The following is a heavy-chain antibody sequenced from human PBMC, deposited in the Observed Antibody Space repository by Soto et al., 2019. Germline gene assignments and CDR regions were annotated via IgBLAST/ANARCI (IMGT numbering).Heavy chain of an antibody. J-gene: IGHJ4*02. D-gene: IGHD3-9*01. CDR1: GFTFSDYY. Sequence: PGGSLRLSCAASGFTFSDYYMSWIRQAPGKGLEWVSYISSSGSTIYYADSVKGRFTISRDNAKNSLYLQMNSLRAEDTAVYYCARGLWYYDMLTGYYNYFDYWGQGTLVTVSS. CDR3: ARGLWYYDMLTGYYNYFDY. V-gene: IGHV3-11*01. CDR2: ISSSGSTI.